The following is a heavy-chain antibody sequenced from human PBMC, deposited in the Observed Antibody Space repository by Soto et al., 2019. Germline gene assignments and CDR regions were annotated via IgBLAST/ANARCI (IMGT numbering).Heavy chain of an antibody. Sequence: GGSLRLSCAASGFTVSSNYMSWVRQAPGKGLEWVSVICSGGSTYYADSVKGRFTISRHNSKNTLYLQMNSLRAEDTAVYYCARVLTNDFWSGYDAFDIWGQGTMVTVSS. CDR3: ARVLTNDFWSGYDAFDI. CDR1: GFTVSSNY. J-gene: IGHJ3*02. V-gene: IGHV3-53*04. CDR2: ICSGGST. D-gene: IGHD3-3*01.